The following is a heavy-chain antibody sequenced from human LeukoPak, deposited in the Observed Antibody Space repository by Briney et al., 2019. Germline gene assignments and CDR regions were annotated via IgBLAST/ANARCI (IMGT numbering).Heavy chain of an antibody. CDR3: ARSPHLRFFDY. CDR2: IYYSGST. CDR1: GGSISSSSYY. V-gene: IGHV4-39*01. Sequence: SETLSLTCTVSGGSISSSSYYWGWIRQPPGKGLEWIGSIYYSGSTYYNPSLKSRVTISVDTSKNQFSLKLSSVTAADTAVYYCARSPHLRFFDYWGQGTLVTVSS. J-gene: IGHJ4*02. D-gene: IGHD3-3*02.